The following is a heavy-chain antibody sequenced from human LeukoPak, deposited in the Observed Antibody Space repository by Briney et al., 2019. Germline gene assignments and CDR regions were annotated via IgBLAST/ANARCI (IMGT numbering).Heavy chain of an antibody. CDR3: ARHKGSGNLIDY. V-gene: IGHV4-34*01. CDR1: GGSFSGYY. Sequence: SETLSLTCAVYGGSFSGYYWSWIRQPPGKGLEWIGEINHSGSTNYNPSLKSRVTISVVTSKNQFSLKVSSVTAADTAVYYCARHKGSGNLIDYWGQGTLVTVSS. CDR2: INHSGST. D-gene: IGHD3-10*01. J-gene: IGHJ4*02.